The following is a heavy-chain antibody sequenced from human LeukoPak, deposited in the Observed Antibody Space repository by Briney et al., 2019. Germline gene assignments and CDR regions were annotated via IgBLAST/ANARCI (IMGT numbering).Heavy chain of an antibody. CDR2: ISGSGGST. V-gene: IGHV3-23*01. CDR1: GFTFSSYA. CDR3: AKSGLYCSSTSCYGGAFDI. D-gene: IGHD2-2*01. J-gene: IGHJ3*02. Sequence: TGGSLRLSCAASGFTFSSYAMSWVRQAPGKGLEWVSAISGSGGSTYYADSVKGRFTISRDNSKNTLYLQMNSLRAEDTAVYYCAKSGLYCSSTSCYGGAFDIWGQGTMVTVSS.